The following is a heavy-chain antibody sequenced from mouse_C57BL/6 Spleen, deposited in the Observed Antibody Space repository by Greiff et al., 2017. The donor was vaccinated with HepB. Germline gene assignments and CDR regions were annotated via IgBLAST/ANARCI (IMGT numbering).Heavy chain of an antibody. CDR3: AIGHTERYYFDY. J-gene: IGHJ2*01. Sequence: QVQLQQPGAELVMPGASVKLSCKASGYTFTSYWMHWVKQRPGQGLEWIGEIDPSDSYTNYNQKFKGKSTLTVDKSSSTAYMQLSSLTSEDSAVYYCAIGHTERYYFDYWGQGTTLTVSS. D-gene: IGHD1-1*01. CDR1: GYTFTSYW. V-gene: IGHV1-69*01. CDR2: IDPSDSYT.